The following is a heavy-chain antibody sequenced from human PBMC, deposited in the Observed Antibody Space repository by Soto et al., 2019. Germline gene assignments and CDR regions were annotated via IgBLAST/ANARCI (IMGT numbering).Heavy chain of an antibody. V-gene: IGHV1-69*13. CDR3: ARDGIAVAAGFYGMDV. D-gene: IGHD6-19*01. CDR1: GGTFSSYT. Sequence: GASVKVSCKASGGTFSSYTISWGRQAPGQGLEWMGGIIPIFGTANYAQRFQGRVTITADESTSTAYMELSSLRSEDTAVYHCARDGIAVAAGFYGMDVWGQGTTVTVSS. J-gene: IGHJ6*02. CDR2: IIPIFGTA.